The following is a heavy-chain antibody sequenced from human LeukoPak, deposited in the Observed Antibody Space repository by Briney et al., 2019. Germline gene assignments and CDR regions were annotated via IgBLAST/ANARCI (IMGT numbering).Heavy chain of an antibody. D-gene: IGHD6-13*01. CDR2: IIPMFSIA. V-gene: IGHV1-69*13. J-gene: IGHJ4*02. CDR1: GGTFSSYA. Sequence: SVKVSCKASGGTFSSYAISWVRQAPGQGLEWMGGIIPMFSIANYAQKFQDRVTITADESTSTAYMELRRLRSDDTAVYYCARAAGGLELVTYDYWGQGTLVTVSS. CDR3: ARAAGGLELVTYDY.